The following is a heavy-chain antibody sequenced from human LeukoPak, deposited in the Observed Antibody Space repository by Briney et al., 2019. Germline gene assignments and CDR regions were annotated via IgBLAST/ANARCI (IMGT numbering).Heavy chain of an antibody. J-gene: IGHJ4*02. CDR1: GYTFTSYD. Sequence: ASVKVSCKASGYTFTSYDINWVRQATGQGLEWMGWMNPNSGYTDYAQKFQGRVTMTRNTSISTAHMELSSLRSEDTAVYYCARGQGVVAPIDYWGQGTLVTVSS. CDR3: ARGQGVVAPIDY. CDR2: MNPNSGYT. V-gene: IGHV1-8*01. D-gene: IGHD2-15*01.